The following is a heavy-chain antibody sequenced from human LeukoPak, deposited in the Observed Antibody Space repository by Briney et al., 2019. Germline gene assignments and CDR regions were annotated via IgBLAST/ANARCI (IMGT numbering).Heavy chain of an antibody. CDR3: ARGMITMTGPMPWFDP. CDR1: GGSISSNYW. J-gene: IGHJ5*02. CDR2: VSRSGST. V-gene: IGHV4-4*02. D-gene: IGHD2-2*01. Sequence: SGTLSLTRAVSGGSISSNYWWNWVRQPPGKGLEWIGEVSRSGSTNYNPSLKRRVTISVDKSKNQFSLNLTSVTAADTAVYYCARGMITMTGPMPWFDPWGQGTLVTVSS.